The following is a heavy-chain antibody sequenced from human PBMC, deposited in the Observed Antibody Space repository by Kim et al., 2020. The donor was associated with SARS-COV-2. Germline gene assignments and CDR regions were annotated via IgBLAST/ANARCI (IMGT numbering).Heavy chain of an antibody. D-gene: IGHD1-20*01. CDR3: AREKRGITGTT. J-gene: IGHJ5*02. CDR2: IYYSGST. CDR1: GGSISSYY. V-gene: IGHV4-59*01. Sequence: SETLSLTCTVSGGSISSYYWSWIRQPPGKGLEWIGYIYYSGSTNYNPSLKSRVTISVDTSKNQFSLKLSSVTAADTAVYYCAREKRGITGTTWGQGTLVTVSS.